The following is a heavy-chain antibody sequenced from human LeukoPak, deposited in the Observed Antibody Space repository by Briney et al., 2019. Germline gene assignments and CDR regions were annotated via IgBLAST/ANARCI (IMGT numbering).Heavy chain of an antibody. V-gene: IGHV3-33*06. Sequence: GGSLRLSCAASGFTFSSYGMHWVRQAPGKGLEWVAVIWYDGSNKYYADSVKGRFTISGDNSKNTLYLQMNSLRAEDTAVYYCAKVPGPPDAFDIWGQGTMVTVSS. CDR1: GFTFSSYG. J-gene: IGHJ3*02. CDR2: IWYDGSNK. CDR3: AKVPGPPDAFDI.